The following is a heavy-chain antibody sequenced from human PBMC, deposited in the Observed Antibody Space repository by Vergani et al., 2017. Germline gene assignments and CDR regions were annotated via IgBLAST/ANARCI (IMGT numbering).Heavy chain of an antibody. CDR3: AKKPGISTTRHYYAMDV. D-gene: IGHD1-1*01. CDR2: ISPGASTV. CDR1: VFKFSDHY. V-gene: IGHV3-11*04. Sequence: LEESGGGSVKPGGSLRLSCAASVFKFSDHYMSWIRQAPGKGLEWVSHISPGASTVSYTDSVTGRFTDSRDNDNNSLTLDMTTPGVEDTAVYYCAKKPGISTTRHYYAMDVWGRETTVTVSS. J-gene: IGHJ6*04.